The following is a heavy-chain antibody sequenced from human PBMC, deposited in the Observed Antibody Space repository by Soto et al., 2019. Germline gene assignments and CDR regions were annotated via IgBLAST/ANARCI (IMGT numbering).Heavy chain of an antibody. CDR2: TSHDGSDK. D-gene: IGHD2-15*01. J-gene: IGHJ2*01. Sequence: QVQLVESGGGVVQPGRSLRLSCAGSGFTFSTYGMHWVRQAPGKGLEWVAVTSHDGSDKYYADSVMGRFTISRDNSKNMLYLQMDSLRAEDTAVYHCAKDQGYCSGGSCYSSWYFDLWGRGTLVTVSS. CDR3: AKDQGYCSGGSCYSSWYFDL. CDR1: GFTFSTYG. V-gene: IGHV3-30*18.